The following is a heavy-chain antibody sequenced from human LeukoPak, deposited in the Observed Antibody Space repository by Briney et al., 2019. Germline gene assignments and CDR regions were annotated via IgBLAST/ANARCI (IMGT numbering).Heavy chain of an antibody. Sequence: RGSLRLSCAASGFTFSSYWMHWVRQAPGKGLVWVSRIKSDGSTNYADSVKGRFTISRDNDKNTVSLQMNSLRAEDTGVYYCARAPSEIGGYYPEYFRHWGQGTLVTVSS. V-gene: IGHV3-74*01. J-gene: IGHJ1*01. CDR2: IKSDGST. CDR1: GFTFSSYW. D-gene: IGHD3-22*01. CDR3: ARAPSEIGGYYPEYFRH.